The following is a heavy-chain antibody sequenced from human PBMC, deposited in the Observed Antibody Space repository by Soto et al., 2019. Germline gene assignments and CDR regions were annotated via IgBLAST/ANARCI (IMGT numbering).Heavy chain of an antibody. CDR2: IIPIFGST. CDR1: GGTISSYA. V-gene: IGHV1-69*12. D-gene: IGHD3-3*01. J-gene: IGHJ6*02. Sequence: QVQLVQSGAEVKKPGSSVKVSCKASGGTISSYAISWVRQAPGQGLEWMGGIIPIFGSTNYAQKFQGRVTITADESTSTAYMELSSLRSEDTAVYYCARGGLRFLDCAMDVWGQGTTVTVSS. CDR3: ARGGLRFLDCAMDV.